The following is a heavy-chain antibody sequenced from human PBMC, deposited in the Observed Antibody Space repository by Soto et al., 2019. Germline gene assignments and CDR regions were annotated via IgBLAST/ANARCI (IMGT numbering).Heavy chain of an antibody. CDR3: ARGLDSSSWYNWFDA. V-gene: IGHV1-18*01. CDR1: GYTFTSYG. CDR2: ISAYNGNT. D-gene: IGHD6-13*01. J-gene: IGHJ5*02. Sequence: GASVKVSCKASGYTFTSYGISWVRQAPGQGLEWMGWISAYNGNTNYAQNPQGRVTMTTDTSTSTAYMELRSLRSDDTAVYYCARGLDSSSWYNWFDAWGQGTLVTVSS.